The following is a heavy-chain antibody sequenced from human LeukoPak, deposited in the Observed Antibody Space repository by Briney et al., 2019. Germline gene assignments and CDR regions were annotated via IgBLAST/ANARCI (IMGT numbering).Heavy chain of an antibody. D-gene: IGHD2-15*01. J-gene: IGHJ4*02. V-gene: IGHV4-39*01. CDR1: GGSITNYY. CDR3: ASPPIGPPGYCSGGSCYPHYFDY. Sequence: PSETLSLTCTVSGGSITNYYWGWIRQPPGKGLEWIGSIYYSGSTYYNPSLKSRVTISVDTSKNQFSLKLSSVTAADTAVYYCASPPIGPPGYCSGGSCYPHYFDYWGQGTLVTVSS. CDR2: IYYSGST.